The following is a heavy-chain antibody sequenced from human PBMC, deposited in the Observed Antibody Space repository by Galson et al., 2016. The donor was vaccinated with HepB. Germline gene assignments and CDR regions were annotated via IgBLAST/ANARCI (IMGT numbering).Heavy chain of an antibody. D-gene: IGHD2-2*01. V-gene: IGHV3-30*03. Sequence: SLRLSCAASGFTFSSYGMHWVRQAPGKGLEWVAVISTDAINKYYADSVRGRFTISRDDPKNTLYLQMNSLRPEDTAVYYCARPRASNYYYYGMDVWGQGTTV. CDR2: ISTDAINK. J-gene: IGHJ6*02. CDR1: GFTFSSYG. CDR3: ARPRASNYYYYGMDV.